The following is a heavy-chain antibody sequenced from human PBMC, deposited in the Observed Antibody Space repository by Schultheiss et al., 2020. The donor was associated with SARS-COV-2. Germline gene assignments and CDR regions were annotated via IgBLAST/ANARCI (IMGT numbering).Heavy chain of an antibody. V-gene: IGHV4-4*07. CDR3: ARHAVFKSYGQYNWFDP. D-gene: IGHD5-18*01. J-gene: IGHJ5*02. CDR2: IYTSGST. CDR1: GGSISSYY. Sequence: SETLSLTCTVSGGSISSYYWSWIRQPAGKGLEWIGRIYTSGSTNYNPSLKSRVTMSVDTSKNQFSLKLSSVTAADTAVYYCARHAVFKSYGQYNWFDPWGQGTLVTVSS.